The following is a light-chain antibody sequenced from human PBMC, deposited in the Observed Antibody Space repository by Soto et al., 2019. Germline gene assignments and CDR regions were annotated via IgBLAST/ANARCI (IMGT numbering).Light chain of an antibody. V-gene: IGLV2-8*01. J-gene: IGLJ1*01. CDR3: SSYAGSNKRV. CDR2: EVS. CDR1: SSDVGGYNY. Sequence: QSALTQPPSASGSPGQSVTISCTGTSSDVGGYNYVSWYQQHPGKAPKLMIYEVSKRPSGVPDRFSGSKFGNTASLTVSGLQAEDEADYYCSSYAGSNKRVFGTGTKLTVL.